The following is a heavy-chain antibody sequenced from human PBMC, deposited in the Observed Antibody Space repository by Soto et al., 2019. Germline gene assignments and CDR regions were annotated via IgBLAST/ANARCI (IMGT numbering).Heavy chain of an antibody. J-gene: IGHJ6*02. CDR1: GYTFTNYG. CDR2: ISAYSGNT. D-gene: IGHD3-10*01. CDR3: ARGSRVGHGSGSYGMDV. V-gene: IGHV1-18*01. Sequence: QAPLVQSGGEVKKPGASVKVSCKASGYTFTNYGVSWVRQAPGQGLEWMGWISAYSGNTNYAQKFKGRVTVTTDTSTSTAYMEVRSLKSDDTAVYYCARGSRVGHGSGSYGMDVWGQGTTVTVSS.